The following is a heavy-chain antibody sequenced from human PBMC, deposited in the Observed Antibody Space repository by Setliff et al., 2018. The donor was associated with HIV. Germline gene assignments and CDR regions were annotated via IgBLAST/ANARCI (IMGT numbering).Heavy chain of an antibody. CDR1: GFTFSNYG. D-gene: IGHD5-12*01. Sequence: HPGGSLRLSCAASGFTFSNYGIHWVRQAPGKGLEWVAFISYDGRSMYYGDSVKGRFTISRDNSKNTMFLQMKSLRGEDTAVYYCAKEGEWRRSRGYMDVWGKGTTVTVSS. J-gene: IGHJ6*03. V-gene: IGHV3-30*18. CDR2: ISYDGRSM. CDR3: AKEGEWRRSRGYMDV.